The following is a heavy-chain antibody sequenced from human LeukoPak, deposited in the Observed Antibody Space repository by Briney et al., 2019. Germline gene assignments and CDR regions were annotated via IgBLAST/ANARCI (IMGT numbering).Heavy chain of an antibody. CDR2: INPNSGGT. V-gene: IGHV1-2*02. CDR1: GYTFTGYY. CDR3: ATLNYYDFWSGYLDY. Sequence: ASVKVSCKASGYTFTGYYMHWVRQAPGQGLEWMGWINPNSGGTNYAQKFQGRVTMTRDTSISTAYMELSRLRSDDTAVYYCATLNYYDFWSGYLDYWGQGTLVTVSS. J-gene: IGHJ4*02. D-gene: IGHD3-3*01.